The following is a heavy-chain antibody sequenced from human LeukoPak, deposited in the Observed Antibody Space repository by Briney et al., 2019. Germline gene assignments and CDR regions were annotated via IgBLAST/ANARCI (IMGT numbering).Heavy chain of an antibody. V-gene: IGHV1-46*01. J-gene: IGHJ4*02. CDR3: ATICSSTSCYAGGDDY. CDR2: INPSGSRT. Sequence: GASVKVSCKASGYTFTTYYIHWVRQAPGQGLEWMGIINPSGSRTSYAQKFQGRVTMTRDTSASTVYMELSSLRSGDTAVYYCATICSSTSCYAGGDDYWGQGTLVTVSS. D-gene: IGHD2-2*01. CDR1: GYTFTTYY.